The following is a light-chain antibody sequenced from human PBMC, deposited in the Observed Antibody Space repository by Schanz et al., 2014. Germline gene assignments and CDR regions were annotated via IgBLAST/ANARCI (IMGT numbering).Light chain of an antibody. J-gene: IGLJ2*01. CDR2: GNS. Sequence: QSVLTQPPSVSGAPGQRVTISCTGSSSNIGAGYDVHWYQQLPGTAPKLLIYGNSNRPSGVPDRFSGSKSGTSASLAITGLQAEDEADYYCSSGTNNLVFGGGTKLTVL. CDR1: SSNIGAGYD. V-gene: IGLV1-40*01. CDR3: SSGTNNLV.